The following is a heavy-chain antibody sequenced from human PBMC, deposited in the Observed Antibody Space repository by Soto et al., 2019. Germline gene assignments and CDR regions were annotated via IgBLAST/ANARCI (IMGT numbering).Heavy chain of an antibody. V-gene: IGHV4-30-4*01. Sequence: LSLTCTVSGCSVISGDYFWSWIRQPPGKGLEWIGYIYDSGSSYYNPSLKSRVTMSVDTSKNQFSLKLSSVTAADSAMYYCAREKGYISGPKNFDSWGQGTLVTVSS. CDR2: IYDSGSS. CDR1: GCSVISGDYF. CDR3: AREKGYISGPKNFDS. J-gene: IGHJ4*02. D-gene: IGHD5-12*01.